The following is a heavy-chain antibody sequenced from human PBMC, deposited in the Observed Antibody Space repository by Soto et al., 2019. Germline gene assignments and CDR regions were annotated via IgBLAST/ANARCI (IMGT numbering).Heavy chain of an antibody. J-gene: IGHJ4*02. Sequence: QVQLVQSGAEVKKPGSSVKVSCKASGGTFSSYTISWVRQAHGQGLEWMGRIIPILGIANYAQKFQGRVTITADKSTSTAYMELSSLRSEDTAVYYCAGSGYSSSRSSGFDYWGQGTLVTVSS. CDR3: AGSGYSSSRSSGFDY. CDR1: GGTFSSYT. V-gene: IGHV1-69*02. CDR2: IIPILGIA. D-gene: IGHD6-13*01.